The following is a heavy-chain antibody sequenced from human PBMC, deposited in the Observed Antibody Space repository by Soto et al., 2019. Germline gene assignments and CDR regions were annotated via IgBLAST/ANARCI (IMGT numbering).Heavy chain of an antibody. CDR1: GGSISSYY. CDR2: IYYSGST. J-gene: IGHJ4*02. V-gene: IGHV4-59*08. D-gene: IGHD5-12*01. CDR3: ARRGYDITYYFDY. Sequence: SETLSLTCTVSGGSISSYYWSWIRQPPGKGLEWIGYIYYSGSTNYNPSLKSRVTISVDTSKNQFSLKLSSVTAADTAVYYWARRGYDITYYFDYWGQGTLVTVAS.